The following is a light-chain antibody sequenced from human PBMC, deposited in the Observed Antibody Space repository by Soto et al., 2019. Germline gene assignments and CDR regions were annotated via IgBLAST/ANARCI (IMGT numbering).Light chain of an antibody. CDR2: GAS. J-gene: IGKJ2*01. CDR3: QQYGRSPPFT. V-gene: IGKV3-20*01. Sequence: EIVLTQSPGTLSLSPGERATLSCRASQSVSSTYIAWYQQNPGRAPRLLIYGASSRATGIPDRFSGSGSATDFTLTISRLEPEDFAVYFCQQYGRSPPFTFGQGTKVEIK. CDR1: QSVSSTY.